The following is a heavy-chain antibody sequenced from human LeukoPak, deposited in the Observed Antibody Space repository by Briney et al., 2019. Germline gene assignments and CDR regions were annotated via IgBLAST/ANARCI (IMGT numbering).Heavy chain of an antibody. Sequence: ASVKVSCKASGYTFTSYGISWVRQAPGQGLECMGWISAYNGNTNYAQKLQGRVTMTTDTSTSTAYMELRSLRSDDTAVYYCARAKFEWLEFDYWGQGTLVTVSS. J-gene: IGHJ4*02. CDR2: ISAYNGNT. CDR1: GYTFTSYG. D-gene: IGHD6-19*01. CDR3: ARAKFEWLEFDY. V-gene: IGHV1-18*01.